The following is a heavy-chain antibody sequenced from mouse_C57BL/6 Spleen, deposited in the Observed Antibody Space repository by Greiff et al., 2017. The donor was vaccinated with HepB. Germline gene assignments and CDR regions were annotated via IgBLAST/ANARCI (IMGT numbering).Heavy chain of an antibody. Sequence: QVQLQQPGAELVKPGASVKLSCKASGYTFTSYWMHWVKQRPGQGLEWIGMIHPNSGSTNYNEKFKSKATLTVDKSSSTAYMQLSSLTSEDSAVYYCARNGNYEGYFDYWGQGTTLTVSS. CDR1: GYTFTSYW. D-gene: IGHD2-1*01. CDR2: IHPNSGST. V-gene: IGHV1-64*01. J-gene: IGHJ2*01. CDR3: ARNGNYEGYFDY.